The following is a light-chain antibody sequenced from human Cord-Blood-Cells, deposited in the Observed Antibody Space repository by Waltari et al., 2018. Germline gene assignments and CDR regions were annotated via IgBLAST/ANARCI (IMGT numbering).Light chain of an antibody. J-gene: IGKJ1*01. CDR3: QQYNSYSPRT. CDR2: DAS. V-gene: IGKV1-5*01. CDR1: QSISSW. Sequence: DIQMTQSPSTLSASVGDRVTITYRASQSISSWLAWYQQKPGKAPKLLIYDASSLESGVPSRFSGSGSGTEFTLTISSLQPDDFATYYCQQYNSYSPRTFGQGTKVEIK.